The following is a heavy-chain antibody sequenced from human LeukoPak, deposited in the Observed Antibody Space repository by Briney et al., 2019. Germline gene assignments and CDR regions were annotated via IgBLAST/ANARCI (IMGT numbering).Heavy chain of an antibody. CDR3: AAWQNRLFDY. CDR2: IHDSGST. J-gene: IGHJ4*02. Sequence: PSETLSLTCTVSGGSIRSSYYYWGWIRQPPGKGLEWIGSIHDSGSTYYNPSLKSRVTISVDTSKNQFSLKLNSVTAADTAVYYCAAWQNRLFDYWGQGTLVTVSS. CDR1: GGSIRSSYYY. D-gene: IGHD2/OR15-2a*01. V-gene: IGHV4-39*01.